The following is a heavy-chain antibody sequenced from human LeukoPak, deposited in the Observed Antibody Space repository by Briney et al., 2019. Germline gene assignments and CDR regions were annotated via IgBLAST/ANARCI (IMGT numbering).Heavy chain of an antibody. CDR1: GFTVSSYS. CDR3: ARSFLSIAAAATDY. V-gene: IGHV3-21*01. D-gene: IGHD6-13*01. Sequence: GGSRRLSCAASGFTVSSYSMNWVRQAPGKGLEWVSSISSSSSYIYYADSVKGRFTISSDNAKNSLYLQMNSLRAEDTAVYYCARSFLSIAAAATDYWGQGTLVTVSS. J-gene: IGHJ4*02. CDR2: ISSSSSYI.